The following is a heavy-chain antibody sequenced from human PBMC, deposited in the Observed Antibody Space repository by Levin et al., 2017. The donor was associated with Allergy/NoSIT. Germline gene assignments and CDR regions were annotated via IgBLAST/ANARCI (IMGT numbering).Heavy chain of an antibody. J-gene: IGHJ6*02. CDR1: GFTFSSYA. D-gene: IGHD2-2*02. V-gene: IGHV3-30-3*01. Sequence: GGSLRLSCAASGFTFSSYAMHWVRQAPGKGLEWVAVISYDGSNKYYADSVKGRFTISRDNSKNTLYLQMNSLRAEDTAVYYCARVGVVPAAIQPRGYYYGMDVWGQGTTVTVSS. CDR3: ARVGVVPAAIQPRGYYYGMDV. CDR2: ISYDGSNK.